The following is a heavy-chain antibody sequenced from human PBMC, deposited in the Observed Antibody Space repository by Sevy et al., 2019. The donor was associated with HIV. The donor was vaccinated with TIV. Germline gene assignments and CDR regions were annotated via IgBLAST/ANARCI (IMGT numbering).Heavy chain of an antibody. J-gene: IGHJ3*02. V-gene: IGHV1-69*13. Sequence: ASVKVSCKTSGGTFSSYAISWVRQAPGQGLEWMGGIIPIFGTANYAQKFQGRVTITADESTSTAYMALSSLRSEDRAVYYCASGQYYYDSSGLNDAFDIWGQGTMVTVSS. CDR2: IIPIFGTA. CDR3: ASGQYYYDSSGLNDAFDI. CDR1: GGTFSSYA. D-gene: IGHD3-22*01.